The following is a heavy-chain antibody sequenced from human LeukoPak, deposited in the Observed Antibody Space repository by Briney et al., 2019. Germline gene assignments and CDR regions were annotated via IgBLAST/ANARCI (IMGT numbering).Heavy chain of an antibody. Sequence: ASVKVSCKASGYTFTYYDINWVRQATGQGLEWMGWMNPHNGNTGYAQKFQDTVTMTRDTSISTAYMELSSLRSEDTAVYYCVRVVIDSSGSYYSFFDYWGQGTLVTVSS. J-gene: IGHJ4*02. CDR1: GYTFTYYD. V-gene: IGHV1-8*01. CDR2: MNPHNGNT. D-gene: IGHD3-22*01. CDR3: VRVVIDSSGSYYSFFDY.